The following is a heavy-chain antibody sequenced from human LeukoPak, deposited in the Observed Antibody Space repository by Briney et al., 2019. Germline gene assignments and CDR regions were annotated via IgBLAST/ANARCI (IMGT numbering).Heavy chain of an antibody. J-gene: IGHJ4*02. D-gene: IGHD6-13*01. V-gene: IGHV4-39*07. CDR3: ARVAKFAAANY. CDR2: IYYSGST. CDR1: GGSISSSSYY. Sequence: SETLSLTCTVSGGSISSSSYYWGWIRQPPGKGLEWIGSIYYSGSTYYNPSLKSRVTISVDTSKNQFSLKLCSVTAADTAVYYCARVAKFAAANYWGQGTLVTVSS.